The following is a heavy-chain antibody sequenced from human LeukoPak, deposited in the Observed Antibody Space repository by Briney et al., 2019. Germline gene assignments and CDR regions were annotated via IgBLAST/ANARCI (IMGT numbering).Heavy chain of an antibody. CDR2: INHSGST. Sequence: SETLSLTCAVYGGSFSGYYWSWIRQPPGKGLEWIGEINHSGSTNYNPSLKSRVTISVDTSKNQFSLKLSSVTAADTAVYYCARGDIVVVPAAIRGNYFDYWGQGTLVTVFS. J-gene: IGHJ4*02. CDR1: GGSFSGYY. V-gene: IGHV4-34*01. CDR3: ARGDIVVVPAAIRGNYFDY. D-gene: IGHD2-2*02.